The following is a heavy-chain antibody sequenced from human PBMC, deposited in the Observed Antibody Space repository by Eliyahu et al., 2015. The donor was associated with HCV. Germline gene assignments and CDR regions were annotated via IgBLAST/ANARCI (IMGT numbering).Heavy chain of an antibody. J-gene: IGHJ5*02. CDR3: ARLFDFWSGYYTGKYNWFDP. CDR1: GGSFSGYY. D-gene: IGHD3-3*01. V-gene: IGHV4-34*01. CDR2: INHXGST. Sequence: QVQLQQWGAGLLKPSEXXSLTCAVYGGSFSGYYWSWXRQPPGKGLEWIGEINHXGSTNYNPSLKSRVTISVDTSKNQFSLKLSSVTAADTAVYYCARLFDFWSGYYTGKYNWFDPWGQGTLVTVSS.